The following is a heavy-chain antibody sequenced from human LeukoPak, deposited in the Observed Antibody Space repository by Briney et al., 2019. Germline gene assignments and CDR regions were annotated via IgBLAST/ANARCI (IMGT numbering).Heavy chain of an antibody. V-gene: IGHV3-23*01. D-gene: IGHD4-17*01. CDR3: AKVGVYGDFDY. J-gene: IGHJ4*02. CDR1: GFTFSSSA. Sequence: GGSLRLSCAASGFTFSSSAMSWVRQAPGKGLEWVSAISNNGGYAYYADSVQGRFTISRDNSKNTLYLQMNSLTVEDTAVYYCAKVGVYGDFDYWGQGTLVTVSS. CDR2: ISNNGGYA.